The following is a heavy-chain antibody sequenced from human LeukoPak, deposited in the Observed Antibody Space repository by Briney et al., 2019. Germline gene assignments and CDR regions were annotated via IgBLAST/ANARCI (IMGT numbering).Heavy chain of an antibody. CDR2: INPNSGGT. CDR1: GYTFTGYY. CDR3: ARDRILTKSYNWFDP. V-gene: IGHV1-2*02. Sequence: ASVKVSCKASGYTFTGYYMHWVRQAPGQGLEWMGWINPNSGGTNYAQKFQGGVTMTRDTSISTAYMELSRLRSDDTAVYYCARDRILTKSYNWFDPWGQGTLVTVSS. J-gene: IGHJ5*02. D-gene: IGHD1-1*01.